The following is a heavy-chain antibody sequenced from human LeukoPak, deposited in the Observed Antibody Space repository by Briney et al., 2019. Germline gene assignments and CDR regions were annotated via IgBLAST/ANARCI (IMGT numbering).Heavy chain of an antibody. CDR2: FSGSGGST. D-gene: IGHD2-8*02. CDR3: ATYRQVLLPFES. V-gene: IGHV3-23*01. Sequence: GGSLRLSCAASGFTFSSYAMSWVRQAPGKGLEWVSGFSGSGGSTYYADSVRGRFTISRDNSKSTLSLQMNSLRAEDTAIYYCATYRQVLLPFESWGQGTLVTVSS. CDR1: GFTFSSYA. J-gene: IGHJ4*02.